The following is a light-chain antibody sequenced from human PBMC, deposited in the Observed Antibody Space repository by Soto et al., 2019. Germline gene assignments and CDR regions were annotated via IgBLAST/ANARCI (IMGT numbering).Light chain of an antibody. J-gene: IGLJ1*01. CDR3: SSYTSSSLYV. Sequence: QSALTQPASVSGSPGQSITISCTGTSSDVGGYNYVSWYQQHPGKAPKLMIYEVSNRPSGVSNRFSGSGSGNTASLTISGLQTEDEADYYCSSYTSSSLYVFGTGTKLTVL. V-gene: IGLV2-14*01. CDR1: SSDVGGYNY. CDR2: EVS.